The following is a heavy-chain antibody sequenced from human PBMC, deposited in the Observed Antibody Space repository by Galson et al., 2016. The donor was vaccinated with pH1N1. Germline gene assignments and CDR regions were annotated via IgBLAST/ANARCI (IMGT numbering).Heavy chain of an antibody. CDR2: IYWDDDK. V-gene: IGHV2-5*02. J-gene: IGHJ4*02. CDR3: ARNGYGDYVGYSYY. D-gene: IGHD4-17*01. Sequence: PALVKPTQTLTLTCTFSGFSLSTSGVGVGWIRQPPGKALEWLALIYWDDDKRYSPSLKSRLTITKDTSKNQVVLTMTNMEPVETATYDCARNGYGDYVGYSYYRGQGTLVTVSS. CDR1: GFSLSTSGVG.